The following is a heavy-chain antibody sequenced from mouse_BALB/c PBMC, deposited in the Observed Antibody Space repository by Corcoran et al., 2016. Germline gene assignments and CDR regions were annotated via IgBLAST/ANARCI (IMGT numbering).Heavy chain of an antibody. Sequence: EVKLLESGGGLVQPGGSLKLSCAASGFDFSRYWMSWVRHAPGKGLEWIGEINPDSSTINYTPSLKDKFIISRDNAKNTLYLQMSNVRSEDTALYYCARGGYYGSSYKRDFDYWGQGTTLTVSS. D-gene: IGHD1-1*01. J-gene: IGHJ2*01. CDR1: GFDFSRYW. V-gene: IGHV4-1*02. CDR2: INPDSSTI. CDR3: ARGGYYGSSYKRDFDY.